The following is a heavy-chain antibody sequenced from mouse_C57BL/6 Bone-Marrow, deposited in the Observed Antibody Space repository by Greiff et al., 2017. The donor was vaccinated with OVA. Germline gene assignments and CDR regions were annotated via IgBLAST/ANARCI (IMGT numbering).Heavy chain of an antibody. CDR2: INPNNGGT. V-gene: IGHV1-18*01. CDR1: GYTFTDYN. CDR3: ARRDYGSSYNDY. D-gene: IGHD1-1*01. Sequence: VQLQQSGPELVKPGASVKIPCKASGYTFTDYNMDWVKQSHGKSLEWIGDINPNNGGTIYNQKFKGKATLTVDKSSSTAYMELRSLTSEDTAVYYCARRDYGSSYNDYWGQGTTLTVSS. J-gene: IGHJ2*01.